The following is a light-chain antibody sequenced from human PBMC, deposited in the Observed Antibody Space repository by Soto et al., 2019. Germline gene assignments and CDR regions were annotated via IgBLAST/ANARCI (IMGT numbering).Light chain of an antibody. CDR1: QSVLYSSNNKNY. CDR3: QQYYSTPWT. V-gene: IGKV4-1*01. CDR2: WAS. J-gene: IGKJ1*01. Sequence: DIVMTQSPASLAVSLGERATINCKSSQSVLYSSNNKNYLAWYQQKPGKPPKLLIYWASTRESGVPDRFSGSGSGTDFTLTISSLQAEDVAVYYCQQYYSTPWTFGQGTKVDI.